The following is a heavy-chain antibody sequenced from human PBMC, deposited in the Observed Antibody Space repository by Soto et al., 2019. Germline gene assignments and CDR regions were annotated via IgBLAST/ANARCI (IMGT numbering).Heavy chain of an antibody. CDR2: IYHSGST. CDR1: GGSISSGGYS. CDR3: ARGQVVAAQH. Sequence: QLQLQESGSGLVKPSQTLSLTCAVSGGSISSGGYSWSWIRQPPGKGLEWIGYIYHSGSTYYNPSPXSXAXIXXDRSKNPFSLKLSSVTAADTAVYYCARGQVVAAQHWGQGTLVTVSS. V-gene: IGHV4-30-2*01. J-gene: IGHJ4*02. D-gene: IGHD2-15*01.